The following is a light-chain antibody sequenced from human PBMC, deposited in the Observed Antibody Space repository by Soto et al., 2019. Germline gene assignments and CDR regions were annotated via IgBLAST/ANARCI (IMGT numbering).Light chain of an antibody. V-gene: IGKV3-11*01. CDR1: QSFGGL. CDR3: QKRHMWPIT. Sequence: EVVLTQSPVTLCLSPGERATLSCRASQSFGGLLAWYQQKTGQAPRILIYDEYKRATGIPPRLSGSGSGTDLTLTISSLEPEDSAVYYCQKRHMWPITFGQGTRLEIK. CDR2: DEY. J-gene: IGKJ5*01.